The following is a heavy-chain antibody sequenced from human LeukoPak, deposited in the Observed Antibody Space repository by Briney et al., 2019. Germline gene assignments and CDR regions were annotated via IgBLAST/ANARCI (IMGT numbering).Heavy chain of an antibody. CDR3: ASYYYGSGSYYRTMPLNY. Sequence: SETLSLTCAVYGGSFSGYYWSWIRQPPGKGLEWIGEINHSGSTNYNPSLKSRVTISVDTSKNQFSLKLSSVTAADTAVYYCASYYYGSGSYYRTMPLNYWGQGTLVTVSS. J-gene: IGHJ4*02. V-gene: IGHV4-34*01. CDR2: INHSGST. CDR1: GGSFSGYY. D-gene: IGHD3-10*01.